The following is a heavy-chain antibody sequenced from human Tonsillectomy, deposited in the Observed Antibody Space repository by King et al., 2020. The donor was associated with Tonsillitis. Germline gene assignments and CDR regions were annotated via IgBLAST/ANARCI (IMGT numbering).Heavy chain of an antibody. CDR2: VYWDDDK. Sequence: TLKESGPTVVKPTQTLTLTCTFSGFSLSTIGVGVGWIRQPPGKALEWIGLVYWDDDKRYSPSLQSKLTITKDTSKNQVVLRMTNMDPVDTAAYYCAHSVMAAAAPLRGSCGQGTLGTVSS. CDR1: GFSLSTIGVG. CDR3: AHSVMAAAAPLRGS. J-gene: IGHJ5*02. V-gene: IGHV2-5*02. D-gene: IGHD6-13*01.